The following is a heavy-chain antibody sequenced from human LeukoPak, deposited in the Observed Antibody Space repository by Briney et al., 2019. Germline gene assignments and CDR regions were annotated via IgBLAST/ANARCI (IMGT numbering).Heavy chain of an antibody. D-gene: IGHD2-15*01. Sequence: PGGSLRLSCAASGFTFSSYAMSWVRQAPGKGLEWVSAISDSGVNTYSADSVKGRFTISRDNSRNTLYLQMNSLRPDDTAVYYCAKGPVVTFDIWGQGTMVTVSS. J-gene: IGHJ3*02. V-gene: IGHV3-23*01. CDR3: AKGPVVTFDI. CDR2: ISDSGVNT. CDR1: GFTFSSYA.